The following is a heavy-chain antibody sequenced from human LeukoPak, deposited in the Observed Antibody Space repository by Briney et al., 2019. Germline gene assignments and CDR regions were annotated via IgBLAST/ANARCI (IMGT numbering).Heavy chain of an antibody. Sequence: SETLSLTCTVSDGSISSYYWSWVRQPPGKGLEWVSYIYYAGNNNSNPSLKGGVAMSVATSKNHFSLKLSSVTAADTAVYYCARGHTGYYYVYGMDVWGQGTTVTVSS. CDR2: IYYAGNN. CDR1: DGSISSYY. V-gene: IGHV4-59*08. J-gene: IGHJ6*02. CDR3: ARGHTGYYYVYGMDV.